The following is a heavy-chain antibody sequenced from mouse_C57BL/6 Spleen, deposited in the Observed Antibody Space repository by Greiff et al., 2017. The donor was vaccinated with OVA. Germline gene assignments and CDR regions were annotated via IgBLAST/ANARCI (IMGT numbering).Heavy chain of an antibody. CDR2: IWGDGSK. CDR1: GFSLTSYG. Sequence: QVQLQQSGPGLVAPSQSLSITCTVSGFSLTSYGVSWVRQPPGQGLEWLGVIWGDGSKNYHSALISRLSISKDNTKSQIFLKLNSLQTDDTATYYCAKNPLGQGYFDVWGTGTTVTVSS. J-gene: IGHJ1*03. CDR3: AKNPLGQGYFDV. V-gene: IGHV2-3*01. D-gene: IGHD4-1*01.